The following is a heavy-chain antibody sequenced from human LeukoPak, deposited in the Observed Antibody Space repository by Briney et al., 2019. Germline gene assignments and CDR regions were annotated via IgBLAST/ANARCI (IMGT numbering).Heavy chain of an antibody. J-gene: IGHJ3*02. CDR1: GYTLTELS. V-gene: IGHV1-24*01. D-gene: IGHD3-3*01. Sequence: ASVKVSCKVSGYTLTELSMHWVRQAPGKGVEWMGGFDPEDGETIYAQKFQGRVTMTEDTSTDTAYMELSSLRSEDTAVYYCATTNDTIFGVVNDAFDIWGQGTMVTVSS. CDR3: ATTNDTIFGVVNDAFDI. CDR2: FDPEDGET.